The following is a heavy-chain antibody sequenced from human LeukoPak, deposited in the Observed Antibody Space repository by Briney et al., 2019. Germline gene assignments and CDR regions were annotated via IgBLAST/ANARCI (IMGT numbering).Heavy chain of an antibody. CDR2: ITGSGDNT. CDR3: AKDRVTTVTTFFSQFDY. D-gene: IGHD4-11*01. CDR1: GFTFSNYA. Sequence: PGGSLRLSCAASGFTFSNYAMHWVRQAPGEGPEWVSGITGSGDNTYYTDSLKGRFTISRDNSKNTLFLQMSSLRADDTAVYYCAKDRVTTVTTFFSQFDYWGQGTLVTVSS. V-gene: IGHV3-23*01. J-gene: IGHJ4*02.